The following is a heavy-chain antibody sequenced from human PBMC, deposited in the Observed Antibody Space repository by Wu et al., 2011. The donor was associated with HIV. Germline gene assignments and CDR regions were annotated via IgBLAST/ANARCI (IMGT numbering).Heavy chain of an antibody. CDR1: GYTFTTYG. V-gene: IGHV1-18*01. D-gene: IGHD3-22*01. CDR3: ARGTDSHYYYYYYMDV. Sequence: QVQLVQSGAEVKKPGASVKVSCKASGYTFTTYGISWVRQAPGQGLEWIGWIRTYNGETNYAQKFQGRVTMTRDTSISTAYMGLSRLRSDDTAVYYCARGTDSHYYYYYYMDVWGKGTTVTVSS. CDR2: IRTYNGET. J-gene: IGHJ6*03.